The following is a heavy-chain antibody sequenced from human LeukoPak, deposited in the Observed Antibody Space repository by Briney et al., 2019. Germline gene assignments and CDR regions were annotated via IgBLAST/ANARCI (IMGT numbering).Heavy chain of an antibody. D-gene: IGHD3-22*01. CDR2: ISGSGGST. J-gene: IGHJ4*02. CDR1: GFTFSSYA. V-gene: IGHV3-23*01. Sequence: PGGSLRLSCAASGFTFSSYAMSWVRQAPGKGLEWVSAISGSGGSTYYADSVKGRFTISRDNSKNTLYLQMNSLRAEDTAVYYCAKDITQRNYYDSSGEDYWGQGTLVTVSS. CDR3: AKDITQRNYYDSSGEDY.